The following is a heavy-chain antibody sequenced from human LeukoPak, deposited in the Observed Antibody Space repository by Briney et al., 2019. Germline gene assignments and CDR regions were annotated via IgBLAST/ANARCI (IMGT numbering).Heavy chain of an antibody. CDR2: IIPFFGTP. V-gene: IGHV1-69*13. Sequence: SVKVSCKASGGTFSNYAISWVRLAPGQGLEWMGGIIPFFGTPKYAQKFQGRVTITADESTTTAYMDLSSLRSEDTAVYYCARWVPGIAAAGTQGRYFDYWGQGTLVTVSS. J-gene: IGHJ4*02. D-gene: IGHD6-13*01. CDR3: ARWVPGIAAAGTQGRYFDY. CDR1: GGTFSNYA.